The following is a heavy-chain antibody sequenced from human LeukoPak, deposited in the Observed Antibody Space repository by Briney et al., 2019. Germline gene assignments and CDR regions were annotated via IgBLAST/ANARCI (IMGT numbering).Heavy chain of an antibody. CDR3: ARAGQRIAAAGYFDY. Sequence: GGSLRLSCAASGFTVSSNYMSWVRQAPGKGLEWVSVIYSGGSTYYADSVKGRFTISRHNSRNTLYLQMNSLRAEDTAVYYCARAGQRIAAAGYFDYWGQGTLVTVSS. J-gene: IGHJ4*02. CDR2: IYSGGST. V-gene: IGHV3-53*04. D-gene: IGHD6-13*01. CDR1: GFTVSSNY.